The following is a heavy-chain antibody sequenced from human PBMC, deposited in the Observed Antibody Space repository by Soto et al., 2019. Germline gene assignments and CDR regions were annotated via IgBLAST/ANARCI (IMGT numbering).Heavy chain of an antibody. V-gene: IGHV4-31*03. J-gene: IGHJ5*02. CDR2: IYYSGST. Sequence: PSETLSLTCTVSGGSISSGGYYWSWIRQHPGKGLEWIGYIYYSGSTYYNPSLKSRVTISVDTSKNQFSLKLSSVTAADTAVYYCARVSSELYSSSWYPVGADNWFDPWGQGTLVTVSS. CDR3: ARVSSELYSSSWYPVGADNWFDP. D-gene: IGHD6-13*01. CDR1: GGSISSGGYY.